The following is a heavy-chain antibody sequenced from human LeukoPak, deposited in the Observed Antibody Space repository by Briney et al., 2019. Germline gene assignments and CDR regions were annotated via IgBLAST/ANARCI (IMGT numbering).Heavy chain of an antibody. J-gene: IGHJ5*02. Sequence: SETLSLTCTVSGASISSYYWSWIRQPPGKGLEWIGYIYYSGSTNYNPSLKSRVTISVDTSKNQFSLKLSSVTAADTAVYYCARARVAAAGDWFDPWGQGTLVTVSS. V-gene: IGHV4-59*01. D-gene: IGHD6-13*01. CDR3: ARARVAAAGDWFDP. CDR1: GASISSYY. CDR2: IYYSGST.